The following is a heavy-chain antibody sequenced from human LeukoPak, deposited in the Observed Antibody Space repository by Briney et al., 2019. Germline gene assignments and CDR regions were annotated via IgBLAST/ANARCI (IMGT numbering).Heavy chain of an antibody. V-gene: IGHV3-30-3*01. J-gene: IGHJ4*02. Sequence: PGRSLRLSCAASGFTFSSYAMHWVRQAPGKGLEWVAVISYDGSNKYYADSVKGRFTISRDNSKNTLYLQMNSLRAEDTAVYYCAREGSGSYKGRDYFDYWGQGTLVTVSS. CDR1: GFTFSSYA. CDR3: AREGSGSYKGRDYFDY. D-gene: IGHD1-26*01. CDR2: ISYDGSNK.